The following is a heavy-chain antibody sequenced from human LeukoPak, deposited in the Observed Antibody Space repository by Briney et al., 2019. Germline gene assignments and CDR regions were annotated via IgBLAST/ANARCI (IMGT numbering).Heavy chain of an antibody. D-gene: IGHD1-26*01. V-gene: IGHV3-7*01. CDR1: GFIFSGHW. CDR2: INQDGSVT. CDR3: ASDAGWGRFDY. J-gene: IGHJ4*02. Sequence: GGSLRLSCAGSGFIFSGHWVTWVRQAPGKGLEGVANINQDGSVTWYVDSVKGQFTLSRDNAKKSAYLQMNSLRADDTAVYFCASDAGWGRFDYWGQGTLLTVSS.